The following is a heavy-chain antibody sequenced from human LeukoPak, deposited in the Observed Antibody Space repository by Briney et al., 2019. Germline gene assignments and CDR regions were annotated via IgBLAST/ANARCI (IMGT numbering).Heavy chain of an antibody. D-gene: IGHD3-3*01. CDR1: GGSFSGDY. V-gene: IGHV4-34*01. J-gene: IGHJ5*02. Sequence: SETLSLTCAVYGGSFSGDYWSWIRQPPGKGLEWIGEINHSGSTNYNPSLKSRVTISVDTSKNQFSLKLSSVTAADTAVYYCARIKRSSYDFWSGYNWFEPWGQGTLVTVSS. CDR3: ARIKRSSYDFWSGYNWFEP. CDR2: INHSGST.